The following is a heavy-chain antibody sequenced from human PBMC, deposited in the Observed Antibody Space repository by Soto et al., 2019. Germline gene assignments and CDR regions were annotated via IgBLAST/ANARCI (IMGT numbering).Heavy chain of an antibody. CDR1: GFTFSSYS. Sequence: EVQLVESGGGLVQPGGSLRLSCAASGFTFSSYSMNWVRQAPGKGLEWVSYISSSSSTIYYADSVKGRFTISRDNAQNSMYMQMNSLRAEDTAVYYCARDPPYDYGAYPYYFDYWGQGTLVTVSS. CDR3: ARDPPYDYGAYPYYFDY. D-gene: IGHD4-17*01. CDR2: ISSSSSTI. J-gene: IGHJ4*02. V-gene: IGHV3-48*01.